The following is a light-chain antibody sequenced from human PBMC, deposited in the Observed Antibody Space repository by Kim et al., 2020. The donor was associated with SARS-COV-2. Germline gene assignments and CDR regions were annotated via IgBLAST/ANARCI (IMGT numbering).Light chain of an antibody. CDR2: DAS. Sequence: SVSAGERATISCRASQSVSSYLDWYQQKPGKAPRLLIYDASSRESGIPARFSGSGSGTDFTLTISSLEPEDFAAYYCQQRNNRWTFGQGTKVDIK. CDR3: QQRNNRWT. V-gene: IGKV3-11*01. CDR1: QSVSSY. J-gene: IGKJ1*01.